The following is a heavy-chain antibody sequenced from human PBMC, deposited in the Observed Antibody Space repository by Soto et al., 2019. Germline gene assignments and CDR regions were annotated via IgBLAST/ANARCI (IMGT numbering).Heavy chain of an antibody. J-gene: IGHJ5*02. V-gene: IGHV4-34*01. CDR3: ARGLSRDYVWGSYRSNWFDP. CDR1: GGSFSGYY. D-gene: IGHD3-16*02. Sequence: SETLSLTCAVYGGSFSGYYWSWIRQPPGKGLEWIGEINHSGGTNYNPSLKSRVTISVDTSKNQFSLKLSSVTAADTAVYYCARGLSRDYVWGSYRSNWFDPWGQGTLVTVSS. CDR2: INHSGGT.